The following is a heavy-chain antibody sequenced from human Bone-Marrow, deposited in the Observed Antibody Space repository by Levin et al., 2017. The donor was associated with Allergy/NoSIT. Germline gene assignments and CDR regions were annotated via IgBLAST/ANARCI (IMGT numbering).Heavy chain of an antibody. V-gene: IGHV4-30-2*06. CDR2: IYHTGRT. D-gene: IGHD3-22*01. J-gene: IGHJ4*02. Sequence: PSETLSLTCTVSGDSITRGAYSWSWIRQSPGKGLECIGYIYHTGRTYYTPSLKSRVTISLDAAKNQFSLHLTSVTAADAAVYYCARARGYQTLTYFDLWGQGALITVSS. CDR3: ARARGYQTLTYFDL. CDR1: GDSITRGAYS.